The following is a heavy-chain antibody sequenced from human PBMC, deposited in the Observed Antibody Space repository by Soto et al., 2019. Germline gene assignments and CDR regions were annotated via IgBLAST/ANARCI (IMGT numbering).Heavy chain of an antibody. D-gene: IGHD2-2*01. V-gene: IGHV3-33*01. Sequence: GGSLRLSCAASGFSFRSYGIHWVRQAPGKGLEWVALIWFDGSKKYYVDSVKGRFAVSRDNSKNTLYLQMNSLRVEDTAVYYCARDRLVPYGYGMDVWGQGTTVTVSS. CDR2: IWFDGSKK. CDR1: GFSFRSYG. CDR3: ARDRLVPYGYGMDV. J-gene: IGHJ6*02.